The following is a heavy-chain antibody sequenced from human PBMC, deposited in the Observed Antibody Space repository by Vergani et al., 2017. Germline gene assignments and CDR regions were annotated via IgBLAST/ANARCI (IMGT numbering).Heavy chain of an antibody. CDR2: IDPSDSYT. Sequence: EVQLVQSGAEVKKPGESLRISCKGSRYSFTSYWISWVRQMPGKGLEWMGRIDPSDSYTNYSPSFQGHVTISADKSISTAYLQWSSLKASDTAMYYCAKDHYDFWSGYPNLSPFDLWGRGTLVTVSS. CDR3: AKDHYDFWSGYPNLSPFDL. V-gene: IGHV5-10-1*01. D-gene: IGHD3-3*01. CDR1: RYSFTSYW. J-gene: IGHJ2*01.